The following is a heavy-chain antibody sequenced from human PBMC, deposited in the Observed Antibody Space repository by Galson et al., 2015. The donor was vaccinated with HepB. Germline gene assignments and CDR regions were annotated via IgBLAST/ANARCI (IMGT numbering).Heavy chain of an antibody. CDR3: AREDITMIVVVPFDY. CDR1: GFTFSSYS. Sequence: SLRLSCAASGFTFSSYSMNWVRQAPGKGLEWVSYISSSSSTIYYADSVKGRFTISRDNAKNSLYLQMNSLRAEDTAVYYCAREDITMIVVVPFDYWGQGTLVTVSS. D-gene: IGHD3-22*01. V-gene: IGHV3-48*04. CDR2: ISSSSSTI. J-gene: IGHJ4*02.